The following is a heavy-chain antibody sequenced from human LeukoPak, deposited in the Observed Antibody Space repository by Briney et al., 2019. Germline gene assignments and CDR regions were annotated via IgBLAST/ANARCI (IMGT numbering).Heavy chain of an antibody. J-gene: IGHJ5*02. V-gene: IGHV1-69*13. CDR2: IIPIFGTA. CDR3: ARDLRNYDSSGEFDP. CDR1: GGTFSIYA. Sequence: SVTVSCKASGGTFSIYAINWVRQAPGQGLEWMGGIIPIFGTANYAQKFQGRVTITADESTSTAYMELSSLRSEDTAVYYCARDLRNYDSSGEFDPWGQGTLVTVSS. D-gene: IGHD3-22*01.